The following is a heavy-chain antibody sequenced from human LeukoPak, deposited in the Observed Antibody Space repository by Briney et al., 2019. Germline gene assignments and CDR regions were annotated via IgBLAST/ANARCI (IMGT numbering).Heavy chain of an antibody. V-gene: IGHV3-7*01. CDR1: GFTFSSYW. CDR2: IKRDGREK. D-gene: IGHD7-27*01. Sequence: GGSLRLSCAASGFTFSSYWMSWVRQAPGKGLEWVASIKRDGREKYFVDSVKGRFTISRDSAKTSLYLQMNSLRAEDTAVYYCARLRGQENWDRCFDYWGQGTLVTVSS. CDR3: ARLRGQENWDRCFDY. J-gene: IGHJ4*02.